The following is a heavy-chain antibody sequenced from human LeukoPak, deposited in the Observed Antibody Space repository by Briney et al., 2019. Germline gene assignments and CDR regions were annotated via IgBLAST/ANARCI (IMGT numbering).Heavy chain of an antibody. CDR2: INTNTGNP. Sequence: ASVKVSCKASGYTFTSYAMNWVRQAPGQGLEWMGWINTNTGNPTYAQGFTGRFVFSLDTSVSTAYLQISSLKTEDTAVYYCTTRDSSGYLDWGQGTLVTVSS. CDR1: GYTFTSYA. CDR3: TTRDSSGYLD. V-gene: IGHV7-4-1*02. J-gene: IGHJ4*02. D-gene: IGHD3-22*01.